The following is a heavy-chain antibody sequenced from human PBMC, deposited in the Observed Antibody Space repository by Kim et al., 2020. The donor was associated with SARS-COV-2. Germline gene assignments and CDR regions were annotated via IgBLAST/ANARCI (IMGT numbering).Heavy chain of an antibody. CDR3: AVYSSSWPFDY. J-gene: IGHJ4*02. V-gene: IGHV5-51*01. D-gene: IGHD6-13*01. Sequence: RYSPTFHGQVTISADKSIRTAYLQWSSLRASDTAMYYCAVYSSSWPFDYWGQGTLVTVSS.